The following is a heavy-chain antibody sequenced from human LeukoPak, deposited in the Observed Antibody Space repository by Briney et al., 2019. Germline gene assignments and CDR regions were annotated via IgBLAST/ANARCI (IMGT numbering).Heavy chain of an antibody. J-gene: IGHJ3*02. CDR3: GRGQWLVGGDAFDM. V-gene: IGHV1-8*02. Sequence: GASVTVSCKASGYTFTSYGMNWVRQAPGKGLEWMGWMNPNSGNTGYAQKFQGRVTMTRNTSKSTAYMELSSLRSEDTAVYYCGRGQWLVGGDAFDMGGQGTMVTVSS. CDR2: MNPNSGNT. CDR1: GYTFTSYG. D-gene: IGHD6-19*01.